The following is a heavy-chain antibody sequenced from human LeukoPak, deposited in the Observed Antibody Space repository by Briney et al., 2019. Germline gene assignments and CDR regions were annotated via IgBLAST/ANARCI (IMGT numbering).Heavy chain of an antibody. CDR2: ISYDGSNK. V-gene: IGHV3-30-3*01. Sequence: GRSLRLSCAASGFTFSSYAMHWVRQAPGKGLEWVAVISYDGSNKYYADSVKGRFTISRDNSKNTLYLQMNSLRAEDTAVYYCARESYGDYGGGYFDYWGQGTLVTVSS. J-gene: IGHJ4*02. CDR1: GFTFSSYA. CDR3: ARESYGDYGGGYFDY. D-gene: IGHD4-17*01.